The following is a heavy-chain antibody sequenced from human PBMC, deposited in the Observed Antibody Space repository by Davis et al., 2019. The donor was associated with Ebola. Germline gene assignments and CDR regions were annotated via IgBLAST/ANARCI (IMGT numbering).Heavy chain of an antibody. Sequence: ASAKIICWASAYTITSYGLGWVRQARGLGLGCMGWINGFNTNTNFTEKFQGRVTVSKDTSTNTAYMDLRSLTSADTAIYYCAMAPNYDVLTSTSSYYFDYWGQGTLVTVSS. J-gene: IGHJ4*02. CDR3: AMAPNYDVLTSTSSYYFDY. V-gene: IGHV1-18*04. D-gene: IGHD3-9*01. CDR1: AYTITSYG. CDR2: INGFNTNT.